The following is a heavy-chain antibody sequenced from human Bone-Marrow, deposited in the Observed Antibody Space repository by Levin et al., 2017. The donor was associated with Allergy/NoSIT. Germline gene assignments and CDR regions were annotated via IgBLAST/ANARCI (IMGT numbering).Heavy chain of an antibody. CDR1: GFTFSSYA. V-gene: IGHV3-30*04. CDR2: ISYDGSNK. J-gene: IGHJ4*02. D-gene: IGHD3-22*01. CDR3: ARDYDSSGYYYSCADY. Sequence: GGSLRLSCAASGFTFSSYAMHWVRQAPGKGLECVALISYDGSNKYYADSVKGRFTISRDNSKNTLYLRMDSLRAEDTAVYYCARDYDSSGYYYSCADYWGQGTLVTVSS.